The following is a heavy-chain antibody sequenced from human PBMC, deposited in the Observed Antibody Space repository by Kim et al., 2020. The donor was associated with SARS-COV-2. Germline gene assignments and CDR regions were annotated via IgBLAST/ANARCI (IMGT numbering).Heavy chain of an antibody. D-gene: IGHD3-22*01. CDR3: ARDQVEYYYDSSGYYWFDP. CDR1: GFTFDDYG. Sequence: GGSLRLSCAASGFTFDDYGMSWVRQAPGKGLEWVSGINWNGGSTGYADSVKGRFTISRDNAKNSLYLQMNSLRAEDTALYHCARDQVEYYYDSSGYYWFDPWGQGTLVTVSS. CDR2: INWNGGST. J-gene: IGHJ5*02. V-gene: IGHV3-20*01.